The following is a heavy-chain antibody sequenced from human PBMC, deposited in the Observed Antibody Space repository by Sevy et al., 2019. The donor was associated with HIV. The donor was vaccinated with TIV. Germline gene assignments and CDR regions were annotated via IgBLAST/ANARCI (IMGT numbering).Heavy chain of an antibody. CDR2: ISRSSSYI. CDR1: GFTFSSYS. D-gene: IGHD1-26*01. Sequence: GGSLRLSCAASGFTFSSYSMNWVRQAPGKGLEWVSSISRSSSYIYYADSVKGRFTISRDNAKNSLYLQMNSLRAEDTAVYYCARDRKAVWGSGSYANFDYWGQGTLVTVSS. CDR3: ARDRKAVWGSGSYANFDY. J-gene: IGHJ4*02. V-gene: IGHV3-21*01.